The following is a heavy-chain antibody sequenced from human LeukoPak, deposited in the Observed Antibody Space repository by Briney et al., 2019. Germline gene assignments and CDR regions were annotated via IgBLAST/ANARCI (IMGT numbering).Heavy chain of an antibody. J-gene: IGHJ4*02. CDR2: ISVYNGNT. CDR3: AGGNGSSYFRCVS. V-gene: IGHV1-18*01. D-gene: IGHD2-15*01. CDR1: GYTFTSYG. Sequence: GASVKVSCKASGYTFTSYGINWVRQAPGQGLEWMGWISVYNGNTNYAQKLQGRVTMTTDTSTSTAYMELRSLRSDDTAGYYCAGGNGSSYFRCVSWREGTLLTVSS.